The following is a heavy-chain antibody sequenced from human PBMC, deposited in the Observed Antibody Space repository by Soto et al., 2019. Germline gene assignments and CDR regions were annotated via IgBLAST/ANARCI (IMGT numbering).Heavy chain of an antibody. Sequence: ASVKVSCKACGYTFITYAVHWVRQAPGQRLEWMGRIDGGNCNTRYSQKFQGRVTITSDTSASTVYMELSSLNSEDTAVFYCAGDRHYYDSSGSSYYFDYWGQGTLVTVSS. CDR2: IDGGNCNT. CDR1: GYTFITYA. CDR3: AGDRHYYDSSGSSYYFDY. D-gene: IGHD3-22*01. V-gene: IGHV1-3*01. J-gene: IGHJ4*02.